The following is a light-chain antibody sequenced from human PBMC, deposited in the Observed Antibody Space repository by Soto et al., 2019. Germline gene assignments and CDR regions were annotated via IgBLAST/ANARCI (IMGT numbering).Light chain of an antibody. V-gene: IGKV1-5*03. CDR3: QQYISFPLS. CDR2: KAS. J-gene: IGKJ4*01. Sequence: DIQMTQSPSTLSGSVGDRVTITCRASQTISSWLAWYQQKPGKAPKLLIYKASTLKSGVPSRFSGSGSGTEFTLTISSLQPDDFATYYCQQYISFPLSLGGGTKVEI. CDR1: QTISSW.